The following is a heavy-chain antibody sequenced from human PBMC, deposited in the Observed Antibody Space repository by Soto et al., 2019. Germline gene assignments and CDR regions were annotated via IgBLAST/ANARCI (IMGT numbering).Heavy chain of an antibody. D-gene: IGHD3-9*01. J-gene: IGHJ4*02. V-gene: IGHV4-34*01. CDR2: INHSGST. CDR3: ARGPNLVLRYFDWLSPFDY. CDR1: GGSFSGYY. Sequence: LSLTYAVYGGSFSGYYWSWIRQPPGKGLEWIGEINHSGSTNYNPSLKSRVTISVDTSKNQFSLKLSSVTAADTAVYYCARGPNLVLRYFDWLSPFDYWGQGTLVTVSS.